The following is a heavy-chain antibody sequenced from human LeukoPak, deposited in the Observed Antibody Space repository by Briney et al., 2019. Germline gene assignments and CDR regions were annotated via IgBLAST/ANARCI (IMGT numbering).Heavy chain of an antibody. CDR2: MNPNSGNT. D-gene: IGHD3-10*01. CDR1: GYTFTSYD. Sequence: GASVKVSCKASGYTFTSYDINWVRQATGQGLEWMGWMNPNSGNTGYAQKFQGRVTMTRNTSISTAYMELSSLRSEDTAVYYCARWAITMVRGVIITYAFDIWGQGTMVTVSS. V-gene: IGHV1-8*01. CDR3: ARWAITMVRGVIITYAFDI. J-gene: IGHJ3*02.